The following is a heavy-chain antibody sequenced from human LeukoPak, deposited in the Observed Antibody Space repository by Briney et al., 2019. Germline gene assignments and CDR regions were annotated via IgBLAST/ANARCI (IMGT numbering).Heavy chain of an antibody. J-gene: IGHJ4*02. Sequence: PGGSLRLSCAASGFTFSSYAMSWVRQAPGKGREWVSYISSSSSTIYYADSVKGRFTISRDNSKNTLYLQMNSLRAEDTAVYYCAKQWLVPYYFDYWGQGTLVTVSS. CDR2: ISSSSSTI. D-gene: IGHD6-19*01. V-gene: IGHV3-23*01. CDR1: GFTFSSYA. CDR3: AKQWLVPYYFDY.